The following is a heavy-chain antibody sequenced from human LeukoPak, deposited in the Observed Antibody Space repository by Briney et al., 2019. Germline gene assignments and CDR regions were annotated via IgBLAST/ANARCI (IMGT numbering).Heavy chain of an antibody. D-gene: IGHD2-2*01. V-gene: IGHV4-4*09. CDR3: ASSTSYLGQTFDY. CDR1: GGSISSYY. CDR2: IYTSGST. J-gene: IGHJ4*02. Sequence: SETLSLTCTVSGGSISSYYWSWIRQPPGKGLEWIGYIYTSGSTNYNPSLKSRVTISVDTSTNQFSLKLSSVTAADTAVYYCASSTSYLGQTFDYWGQGTLVTVSS.